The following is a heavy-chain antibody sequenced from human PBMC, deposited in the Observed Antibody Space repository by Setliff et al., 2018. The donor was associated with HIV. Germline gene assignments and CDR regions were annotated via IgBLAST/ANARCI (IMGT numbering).Heavy chain of an antibody. CDR3: ARVPVAGANWFDP. CDR1: GGSFSGYY. V-gene: IGHV4-34*01. CDR2: INHSGST. D-gene: IGHD2-21*01. J-gene: IGHJ5*02. Sequence: PSETLSLTCAVYGGSFSGYYWSWIRQPPGKGLEWIGEINHSGSTNYNPSLKSRVTISVDTSKNQFSLKLISVTAADQGVYYCARVPVAGANWFDPWGLGTQVTVSS.